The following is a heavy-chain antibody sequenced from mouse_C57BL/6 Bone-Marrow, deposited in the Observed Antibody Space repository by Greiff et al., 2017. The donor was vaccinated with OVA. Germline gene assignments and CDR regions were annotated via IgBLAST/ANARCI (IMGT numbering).Heavy chain of an antibody. CDR2: IYPRDGST. CDR1: GYTFTDYT. V-gene: IGHV1-78*01. CDR3: ASPDGNYDWFAY. Sequence: QVQLQQSDAELVKPGASVKISCKVSGYTFTDYTIHWMKQRPEQGLEWIGYIYPRDGSTKYNEKFKGKATLTADKSSSTAYMQLNSLTSEDSAVYFCASPDGNYDWFAYWGQGTLVTVSA. J-gene: IGHJ3*01. D-gene: IGHD2-1*01.